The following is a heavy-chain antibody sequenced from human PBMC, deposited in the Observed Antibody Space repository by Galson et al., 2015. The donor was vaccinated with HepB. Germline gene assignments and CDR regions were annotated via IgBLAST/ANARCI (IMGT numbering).Heavy chain of an antibody. Sequence: QSGAEVKKPGESLKISCKGSGYSFTSNWIGWVRQMPGKGLEWMGIIYPGDSDTRYSPSFQGQVTISVDKSISTAYLQWSSLKVSDTALYYCARVDGIGGGNFDYWGQGSLVTVSS. CDR2: IYPGDSDT. D-gene: IGHD4-23*01. CDR3: ARVDGIGGGNFDY. J-gene: IGHJ4*02. V-gene: IGHV5-51*01. CDR1: GYSFTSNW.